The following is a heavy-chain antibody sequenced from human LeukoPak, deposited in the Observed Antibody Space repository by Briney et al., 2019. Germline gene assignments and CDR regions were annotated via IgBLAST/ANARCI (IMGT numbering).Heavy chain of an antibody. J-gene: IGHJ4*02. Sequence: SETLSLTCTVSGGSISSSSYYWGWIRQPPGKGLEWIGSIYYSGSTYYNPSLKSRVTISVDTSKNQFSLKLSSMTAADTAVYYCARDLWGSGIDNWGQGTLVTVSS. CDR1: GGSISSSSYY. D-gene: IGHD3-10*01. V-gene: IGHV4-39*07. CDR3: ARDLWGSGIDN. CDR2: IYYSGST.